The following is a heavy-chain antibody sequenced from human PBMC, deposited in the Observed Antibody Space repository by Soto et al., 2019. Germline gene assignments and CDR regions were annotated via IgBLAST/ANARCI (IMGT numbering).Heavy chain of an antibody. D-gene: IGHD4-4*01. Sequence: ASVKVSCKASGYTLTTYGLSWVRQAPGQGLEWMGRINNVNTNYPQKFQGRVTMTTDTSTSTTFMELRSLTSDDTAVYYCARDHSRSYYYGMDGWGQGTTVTVSS. CDR1: GYTLTTYG. CDR3: ARDHSRSYYYGMDG. J-gene: IGHJ6*02. CDR2: INNVNT. V-gene: IGHV1-18*01.